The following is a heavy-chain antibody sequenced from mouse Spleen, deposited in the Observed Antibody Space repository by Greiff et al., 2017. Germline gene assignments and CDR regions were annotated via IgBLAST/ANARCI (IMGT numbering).Heavy chain of an antibody. V-gene: IGHV1-81*01. CDR3: ARFPYYGSTPYAMDY. CDR1: GYTFTSYG. D-gene: IGHD1-2*01. J-gene: IGHJ4*01. CDR2: IYPRSGNT. Sequence: QVQLQQSGAELARPGASVKLSCKASGYTFTSYGISWVKQRTGQGLEWIGEIYPRSGNTYYNEKFKGKATLTADKSSSTAYMELRSLTSEDSAVYFCARFPYYGSTPYAMDYWGQGTSVTVSS.